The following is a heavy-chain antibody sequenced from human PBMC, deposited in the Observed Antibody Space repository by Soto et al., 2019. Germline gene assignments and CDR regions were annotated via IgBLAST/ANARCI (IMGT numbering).Heavy chain of an antibody. D-gene: IGHD2-21*02. CDR2: ISYDGSNK. V-gene: IGHV3-30*18. Sequence: PGGSLRLSCAASGFTFSSYGMHWVRQAPGKGLEWVAVISYDGSNKYYADSVKGRFTISRDNSKNTLYLQMNRLRAEDTAVYYCAKDRDRDYYYGMDVWGQGTTVTVSS. CDR1: GFTFSSYG. CDR3: AKDRDRDYYYGMDV. J-gene: IGHJ6*02.